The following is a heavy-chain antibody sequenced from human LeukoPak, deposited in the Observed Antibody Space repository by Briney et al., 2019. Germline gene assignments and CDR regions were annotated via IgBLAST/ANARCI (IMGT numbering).Heavy chain of an antibody. D-gene: IGHD3-10*01. Sequence: GGSLRLSCTVSGFTVSSNSMSWVRQAPGKGLEWVSFIYSDNTHYSDSVKGRFTISRDNSKNTLYLQMNSLRAEDTAVYYCAKEARAYYYGSGSHSSRVFDYCCQGTLVTVSS. J-gene: IGHJ4*02. CDR2: IYSDNT. V-gene: IGHV3-53*01. CDR1: GFTVSSNS. CDR3: AKEARAYYYGSGSHSSRVFDY.